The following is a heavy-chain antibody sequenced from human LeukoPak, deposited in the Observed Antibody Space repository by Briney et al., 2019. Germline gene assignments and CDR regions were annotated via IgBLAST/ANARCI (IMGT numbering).Heavy chain of an antibody. CDR1: GYTFTSYA. CDR2: INAGNGNT. J-gene: IGHJ4*02. Sequence: ASVKVSCKASGYTFTSYAMHWVRQAPGQRLEWMGWINAGNGNTKYSQKLQGRVTMTTDTSTSTAYMELRSLRSDDTAVYYCAREDDILYYFDYWGQGTLVTVSS. D-gene: IGHD3-9*01. CDR3: AREDDILYYFDY. V-gene: IGHV1-3*01.